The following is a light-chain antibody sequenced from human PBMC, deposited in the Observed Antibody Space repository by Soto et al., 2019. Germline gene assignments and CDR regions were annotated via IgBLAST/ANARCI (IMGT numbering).Light chain of an antibody. J-gene: IGKJ1*01. CDR2: DAS. V-gene: IGKV3-11*01. CDR3: QQRINWPT. Sequence: EIVLTQSPATLSLSPGERATLSCRASQSVSSYFACYQQKPGQAPRLLIYDASNRSTVIPARFSGSGSGTDFTLTISILEPEDFAVYYCQQRINWPTFGQGTKVQIK. CDR1: QSVSSY.